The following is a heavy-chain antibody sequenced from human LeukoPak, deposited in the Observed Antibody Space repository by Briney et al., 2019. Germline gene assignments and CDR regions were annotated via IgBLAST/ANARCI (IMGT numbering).Heavy chain of an antibody. CDR1: GFTFSSYW. J-gene: IGHJ4*02. V-gene: IGHV3-7*01. Sequence: PGGSLRLSCAASGFTFSSYWMSWVRQAPGKGLEWVANIKQDGSEKYYVESVEGRFTISRDNAKNSLYLQMNSLRAEDTAVYYCAREPYGYDFWSGYYGDIFDYWGQGTLVTVSS. CDR3: AREPYGYDFWSGYYGDIFDY. D-gene: IGHD3-3*01. CDR2: IKQDGSEK.